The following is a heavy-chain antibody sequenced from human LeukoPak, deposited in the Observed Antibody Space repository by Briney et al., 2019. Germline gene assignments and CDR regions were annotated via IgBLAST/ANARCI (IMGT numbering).Heavy chain of an antibody. CDR3: ARGDYYDFWSGYPMDV. V-gene: IGHV1-69*05. CDR1: GGTFSSYA. CDR2: IIPIFGTA. J-gene: IGHJ6*03. D-gene: IGHD3-3*01. Sequence: SVTVSCKASGGTFSSYAISWVRQAPGQGLEWMGGIIPIFGTANYAQKFQGRVTITTDESTSTAYMELSSLRSEDTAVYYCARGDYYDFWSGYPMDVWGKGTTVTVSS.